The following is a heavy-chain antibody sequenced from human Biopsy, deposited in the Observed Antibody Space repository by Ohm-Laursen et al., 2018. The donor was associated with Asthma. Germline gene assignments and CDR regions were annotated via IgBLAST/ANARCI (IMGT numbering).Heavy chain of an antibody. J-gene: IGHJ6*02. Sequence: GTLSLTCTVSPGSINDYYWNWIRQFPGKGLEWIGYVHSSGSTRFNPSLKSRVTVSVDTSVDQVSLKLTSVTAADTAVYYCVRGSSSWHHGPFHYYYGLDVWGQGTTATVSS. V-gene: IGHV4-4*08. CDR1: PGSINDYY. CDR3: VRGSSSWHHGPFHYYYGLDV. CDR2: VHSSGST. D-gene: IGHD6-13*01.